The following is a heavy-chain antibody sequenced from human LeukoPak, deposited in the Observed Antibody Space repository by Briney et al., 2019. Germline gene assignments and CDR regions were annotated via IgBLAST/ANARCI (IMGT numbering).Heavy chain of an antibody. V-gene: IGHV4-31*03. CDR2: IYYSGST. J-gene: IGHJ6*02. CDR1: GGSISSGGYY. D-gene: IGHD2-15*01. CDR3: ARKPGTGWYPAPYYYYGMDV. Sequence: PSETLSLTCTVSGGSISSGGYYWSWIRQHPGKGLEWIGYIYYSGSTYYNPSLKSRVTISVDTSKNQFSLKLSSVTAADTAVYYCARKPGTGWYPAPYYYYGMDVWGQGTTVTVSS.